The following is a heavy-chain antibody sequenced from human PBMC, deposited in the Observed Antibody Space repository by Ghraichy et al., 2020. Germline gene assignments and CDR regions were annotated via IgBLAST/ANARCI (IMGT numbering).Heavy chain of an antibody. CDR2: IGGNT. Sequence: GESLNISCAASGFTFTTYAMRWARQAPGKGLEWVSTIGGNTYYADSVKGRFTISRDISKNTVYLQMNSLRADDTAVYYCAKGATKGSGLYYFDHWGQGTLVTVSS. V-gene: IGHV3-23*01. CDR3: AKGATKGSGLYYFDH. J-gene: IGHJ4*02. D-gene: IGHD5-12*01. CDR1: GFTFTTYA.